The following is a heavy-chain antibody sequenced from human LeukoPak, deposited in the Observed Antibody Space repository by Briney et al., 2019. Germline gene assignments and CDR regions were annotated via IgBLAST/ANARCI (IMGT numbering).Heavy chain of an antibody. CDR3: ARDRMAIAAVPGGAFDI. D-gene: IGHD6-13*01. CDR1: GGTFSSYA. Sequence: SVKVSCKASGGTFSSYAISWVRQAPGQGLEWMGGIIPIFGTANYAQKFQGRVTITTDESTSTAYMELSSLRSEDTAVYYCARDRMAIAAVPGGAFDIWGQGTMVTVSS. V-gene: IGHV1-69*05. J-gene: IGHJ3*02. CDR2: IIPIFGTA.